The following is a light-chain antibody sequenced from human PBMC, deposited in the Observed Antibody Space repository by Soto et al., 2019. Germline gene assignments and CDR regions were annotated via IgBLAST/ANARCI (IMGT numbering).Light chain of an antibody. J-gene: IGKJ3*01. Sequence: EIVLTQSPGTLSLSPGERATLSCRASQSINNRYLAWYQQKPGQAPRLLIYGASSRATGIPDRFIGSGSGTDFTLTISRVEPEDFAVYYCQQFVSSPGFTFGPGTKVDIK. V-gene: IGKV3-20*01. CDR1: QSINNRY. CDR3: QQFVSSPGFT. CDR2: GAS.